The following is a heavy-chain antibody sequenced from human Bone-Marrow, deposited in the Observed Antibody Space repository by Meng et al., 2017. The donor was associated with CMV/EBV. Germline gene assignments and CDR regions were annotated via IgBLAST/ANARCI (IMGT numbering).Heavy chain of an antibody. Sequence: FSTYIMNWVRRAPGKGLEWVAFISYDGSSKSYADSVKGRFTISRDNSKNTLYLQMNSLRPEDTAIYYCARDEGYCRGNDCYPYHFDHWGQGALVTVSS. CDR3: ARDEGYCRGNDCYPYHFDH. CDR1: FSTYI. CDR2: ISYDGSSK. V-gene: IGHV3-30-3*01. D-gene: IGHD2-15*01. J-gene: IGHJ4*02.